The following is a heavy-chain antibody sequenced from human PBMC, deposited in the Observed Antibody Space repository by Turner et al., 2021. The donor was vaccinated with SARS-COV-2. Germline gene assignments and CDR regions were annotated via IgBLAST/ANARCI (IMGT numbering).Heavy chain of an antibody. CDR2: IYYSVST. CDR1: GGSISSSSYY. CDR3: AGERAAYYDFWSGYYGNNYYYGMDV. D-gene: IGHD3-3*01. J-gene: IGHJ6*02. V-gene: IGHV4-39*01. Sequence: QLQLQESGPGLVKPSETLSLTCTVSGGSISSSSYYWGWIRQPPGKGLEWIGSIYYSVSTYYNPSLKSRVTISVDTSKNQFSLKLSSVTAADTAVYYCAGERAAYYDFWSGYYGNNYYYGMDVWGQGTTVTVSS.